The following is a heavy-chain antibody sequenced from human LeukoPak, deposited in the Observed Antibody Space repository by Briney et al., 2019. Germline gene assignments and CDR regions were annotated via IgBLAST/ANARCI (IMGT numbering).Heavy chain of an antibody. CDR3: ARGPYSSSWYEDY. J-gene: IGHJ4*02. CDR1: GSNFTSYY. V-gene: IGHV1-46*01. D-gene: IGHD6-13*01. Sequence: ASVKVSCKASGSNFTSYYMYWVRQAPGQGLEWMGIINPSYGSTSYAQKFQGRVTMTRDTSTNTVYMELSSLRSEDTAVYYCARGPYSSSWYEDYWGQGTLVTVSS. CDR2: INPSYGST.